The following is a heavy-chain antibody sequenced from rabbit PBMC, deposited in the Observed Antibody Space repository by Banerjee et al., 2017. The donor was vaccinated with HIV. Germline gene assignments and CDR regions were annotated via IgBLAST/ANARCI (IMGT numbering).Heavy chain of an antibody. CDR2: IYAGKGST. J-gene: IGHJ4*01. V-gene: IGHV1S7*01. CDR1: GFDFSSYY. Sequence: QLKETGGGLVQPGGSLTLSCKASGFDFSSYYMSWVRQAPGKGLEWIGIIYAGKGSTDYASWVNGRFTISSDNAQNTVDLQMNSLTAADTATYFCASDPWNAWNLWGPGTLVTVS. CDR3: ASDPWNAWNL. D-gene: IGHD3-1*01.